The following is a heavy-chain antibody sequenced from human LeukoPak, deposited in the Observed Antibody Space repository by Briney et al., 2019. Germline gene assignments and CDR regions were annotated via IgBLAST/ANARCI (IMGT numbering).Heavy chain of an antibody. CDR1: GFTFSSYG. D-gene: IGHD4-11*01. J-gene: IGHJ4*02. V-gene: IGHV3-30*02. Sequence: PGGSLRLSCAASGFTFSSYGMHWVRQAPGKGLEWVAFIRYDGSNKYYADSVKGRFTISRDNSKNTLYLQMNSLRAEDTAVYYCAKPLFLSNCFDYWGQGTLVTVSS. CDR3: AKPLFLSNCFDY. CDR2: IRYDGSNK.